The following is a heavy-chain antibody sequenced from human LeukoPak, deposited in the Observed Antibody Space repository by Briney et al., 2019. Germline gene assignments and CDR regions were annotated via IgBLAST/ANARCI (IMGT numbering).Heavy chain of an antibody. CDR3: ARAPPVVVLAAPIYYYYYYMAV. CDR1: GFTFSDYY. D-gene: IGHD2-2*01. V-gene: IGHV3-11*01. CDR2: ISSSGSTI. J-gene: IGHJ6*03. Sequence: GGSLRLSCAASGFTFSDYYMSWIRQAPGKGLEWVSYISSSGSTIYYADSVKGRFTISRDNAKNSLYLQMNSLRAEDTAVYYCARAPPVVVLAAPIYYYYYYMAVWGKGTTATVSS.